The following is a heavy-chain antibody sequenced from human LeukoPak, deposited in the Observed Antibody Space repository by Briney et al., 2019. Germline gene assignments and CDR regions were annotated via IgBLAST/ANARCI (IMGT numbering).Heavy chain of an antibody. J-gene: IGHJ4*02. D-gene: IGHD6-19*01. CDR2: IYPGDSDT. Sequence: ETLSLTCTVSGGSISSYYWSWIRQPPGKGLEWMGIIYPGDSDTRYSPSFQGQVTISADKAINTAYLQWSSLKASDTAMYYCARGRGPSDSSGWVFFAYWGQGTLVTVSS. V-gene: IGHV5-51*01. CDR1: GGSISSYY. CDR3: ARGRGPSDSSGWVFFAY.